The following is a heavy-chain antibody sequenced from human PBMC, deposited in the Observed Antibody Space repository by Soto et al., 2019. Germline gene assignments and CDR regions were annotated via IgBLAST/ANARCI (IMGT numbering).Heavy chain of an antibody. D-gene: IGHD4-4*01. CDR3: AKDDSEYSNYWTSFDY. J-gene: IGHJ4*02. V-gene: IGHV3-30*18. CDR2: ISFDGSIT. Sequence: QVQLVESGGGVVQPGSSLRLSCAVSGFSFSHYGMEWVRQAPGKGLEWVAVISFDGSITSYADAVKGRFTISRDNYKGTLSLHMDSLRPEDTAMYYCAKDDSEYSNYWTSFDYWGQGALVTVSS. CDR1: GFSFSHYG.